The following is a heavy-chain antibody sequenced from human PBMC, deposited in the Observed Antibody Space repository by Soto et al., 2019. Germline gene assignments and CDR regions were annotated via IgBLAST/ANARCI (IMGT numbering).Heavy chain of an antibody. V-gene: IGHV3-74*01. J-gene: IGHJ5*02. CDR3: AKVASGSYDWFDP. Sequence: GGSLRLSCAASKFSFSGYWMHWVRQAPGKGLMWVSRVNPDGSTTTYADSVKGRFTISRDNAKNTVSLQMNSLRADDTAVYYCAKVASGSYDWFDPWGQGALVTVSS. D-gene: IGHD1-26*01. CDR2: VNPDGSTT. CDR1: KFSFSGYW.